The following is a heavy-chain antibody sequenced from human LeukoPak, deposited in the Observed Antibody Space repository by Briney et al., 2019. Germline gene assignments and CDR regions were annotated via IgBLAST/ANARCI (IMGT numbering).Heavy chain of an antibody. J-gene: IGHJ3*02. CDR1: GYTFTGYY. CDR2: INPNSGGT. CDR3: ARVSFGDHAFDI. D-gene: IGHD3-10*01. V-gene: IGHV1-2*02. Sequence: ASVKVSCKASGYTFTGYYMHWVRQAPGQGLEWMGWINPNSGGTNYAQKFQGRVTMTRDTSISTAYMELSRLRSDDTAVYYCARVSFGDHAFDIWGQGTMVTVSS.